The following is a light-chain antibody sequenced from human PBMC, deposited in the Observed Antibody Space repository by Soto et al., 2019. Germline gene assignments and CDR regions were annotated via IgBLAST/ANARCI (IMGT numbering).Light chain of an antibody. J-gene: IGKJ1*01. V-gene: IGKV3-15*01. CDR1: PSVSSN. CDR2: GAS. CDR3: QQYNNWPQGT. Sequence: EIVMTHSPATLSVSPGERATLSCSASPSVSSNLAWYQQKPGQAPRLLIYGASTRATGIPARFSGSGSGTEFTLTISSLQSEDFAVYYCQQYNNWPQGTFGQGTKVESK.